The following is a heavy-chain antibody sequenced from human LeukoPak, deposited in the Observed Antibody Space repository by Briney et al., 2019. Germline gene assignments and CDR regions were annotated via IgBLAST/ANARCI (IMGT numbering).Heavy chain of an antibody. CDR3: ASQLLQRDAFDI. Sequence: SETLSLTCTVSGGSISSSSYYWGWIRQPPGKGLEWIGTIYYSGSTYYNPSLKSRVTISVDTSKNQFSLKLSSVNAADTAVYYCASQLLQRDAFDIWGQGTMVTVSS. D-gene: IGHD2-15*01. J-gene: IGHJ3*02. V-gene: IGHV4-39*01. CDR2: IYYSGST. CDR1: GGSISSSSYY.